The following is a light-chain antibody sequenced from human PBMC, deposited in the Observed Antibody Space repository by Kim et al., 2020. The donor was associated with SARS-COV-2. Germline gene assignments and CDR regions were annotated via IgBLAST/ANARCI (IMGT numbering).Light chain of an antibody. CDR2: EVT. CDR1: SSDVGSYNL. J-gene: IGLJ1*01. V-gene: IGLV2-23*02. Sequence: QSITHSCTGTSSDVGSYNLVSWYQQHPGKAPNLMIYEVTKRPSGVSNRFSGSKSGNTASLTISGLQAEDEADYYCCSYAGSTTSVFGTGTKVTVL. CDR3: CSYAGSTTSV.